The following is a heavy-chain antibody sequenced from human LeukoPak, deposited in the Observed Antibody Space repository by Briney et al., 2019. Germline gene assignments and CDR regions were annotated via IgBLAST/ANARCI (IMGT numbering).Heavy chain of an antibody. V-gene: IGHV3-23*01. J-gene: IGHJ4*02. D-gene: IGHD1-26*01. CDR3: AKESTGSSPDY. CDR2: ITGSGDDA. Sequence: GGSLRLSCAASGFTFSNYGMSWLREAPGKGLEWLSAITGSGDDAYYAASVHGRFTMSRDNSKSTLYLQMNSLRVEDTALYYCAKESTGSSPDYWGQGTLVTVSS. CDR1: GFTFSNYG.